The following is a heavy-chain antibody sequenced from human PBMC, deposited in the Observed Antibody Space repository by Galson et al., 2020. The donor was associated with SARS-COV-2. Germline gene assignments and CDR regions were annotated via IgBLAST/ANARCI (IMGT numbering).Heavy chain of an antibody. CDR2: IWYDGSNK. D-gene: IGHD1-26*01. V-gene: IGHV3-33*06. CDR1: GFTFSSYG. Sequence: SCAASGFTFSSYGMHWVRQAPGKGLEWVAVIWYDGSNKYYADSVKGRFTISRDNSKNTLYLQMNSLRAEDTAVYYCAKSNGGGASYYYYGMDVWGQGTTVTVSS. CDR3: AKSNGGGASYYYYGMDV. J-gene: IGHJ6*02.